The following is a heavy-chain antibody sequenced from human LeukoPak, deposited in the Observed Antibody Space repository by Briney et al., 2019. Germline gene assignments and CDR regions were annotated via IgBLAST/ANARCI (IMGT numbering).Heavy chain of an antibody. D-gene: IGHD3-9*01. Sequence: GGSLRLSCAASGFTFDDYAMHWVRQAPGKGLEWVSGISWNSGSIGYADSVKGRFTISRDNAKNSLYLQMNSLRAEDTAFFFWQKGGYEILTGRFDYWGQGTLVTVSS. CDR2: ISWNSGSI. CDR3: QKGGYEILTGRFDY. V-gene: IGHV3-9*01. CDR1: GFTFDDYA. J-gene: IGHJ4*02.